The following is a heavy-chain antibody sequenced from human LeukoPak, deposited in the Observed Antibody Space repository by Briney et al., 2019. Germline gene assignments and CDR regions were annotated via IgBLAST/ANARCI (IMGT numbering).Heavy chain of an antibody. V-gene: IGHV3-23*01. J-gene: IGHJ6*02. CDR3: ARDLHYYVAVDV. Sequence: GGSLRLSCEASGFTFSAYAMTWVRQAPGKGLEWVSSGSDNKSHYSESVKGRFAISRDNSKSIVFLQLNSLRAEDTALYYCARDLHYYVAVDVWGQGTTVYVSS. CDR1: GFTFSAYA. CDR2: GSDNKS. D-gene: IGHD3-10*02.